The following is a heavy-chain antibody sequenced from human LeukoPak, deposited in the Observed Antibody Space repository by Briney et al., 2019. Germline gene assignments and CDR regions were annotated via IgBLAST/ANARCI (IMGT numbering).Heavy chain of an antibody. J-gene: IGHJ4*02. CDR2: INHNGNT. V-gene: IGHV4-34*01. CDR3: ATMSVSAMFYLHY. Sequence: PSETLSLTCAVSGDSFSTFYWSWIRQSPGKGLEWIGDINHNGNTNYSPSLKSRVTISVGTSRNLFSLRVTSVTASDTAVYCCATMSVSAMFYLHYWGQGALVTVSS. D-gene: IGHD2-8*01. CDR1: GDSFSTFY.